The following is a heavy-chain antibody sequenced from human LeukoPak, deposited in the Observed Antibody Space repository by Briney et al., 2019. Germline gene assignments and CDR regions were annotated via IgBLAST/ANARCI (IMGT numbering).Heavy chain of an antibody. D-gene: IGHD4-17*01. CDR1: GASISSYY. V-gene: IGHV4-4*07. J-gene: IGHJ4*02. Sequence: PSQTLSLTCTVSGASISSYYWSWIRQPPGKGLEWMGFNSGSSYYNPSLKSRVTTSVDTSKNQFSLKLTSVTAADTAFYYCAGADRHDYGEDYWGQGTRVTVSS. CDR2: NSGSS. CDR3: AGADRHDYGEDY.